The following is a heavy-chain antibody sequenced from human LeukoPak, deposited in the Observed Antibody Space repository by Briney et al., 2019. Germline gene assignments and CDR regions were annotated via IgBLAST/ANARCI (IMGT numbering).Heavy chain of an antibody. CDR3: AREARFTVPVYGSGDF. J-gene: IGHJ4*02. D-gene: IGHD2-2*01. V-gene: IGHV4-39*07. Sequence: SETLSLTCSVSGGSISNSEYYWGWIRQPPGKGLEWIGTMFYNGATKTNPSLSSRVTMSIDTSKNQFLLKVRSVTAADTAVYYCAREARFTVPVYGSGDFWGQGTLVTVSS. CDR2: MFYNGAT. CDR1: GGSISNSEYY.